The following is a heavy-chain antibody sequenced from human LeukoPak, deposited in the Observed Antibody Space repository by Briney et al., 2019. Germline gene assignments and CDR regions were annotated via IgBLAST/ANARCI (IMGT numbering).Heavy chain of an antibody. V-gene: IGHV4-34*01. J-gene: IGHJ4*02. D-gene: IGHD6-19*01. Sequence: SETLSLTCAVYGGSFSGYYWSWIRQPPGKGLEWIGEINHSGSTNYNPSLKSRVTISVDTSKNQFSLKLSSVTAADTAVYYCARLRSYSSGWYRFDYWGQGTLVTVSS. CDR3: ARLRSYSSGWYRFDY. CDR2: INHSGST. CDR1: GGSFSGYY.